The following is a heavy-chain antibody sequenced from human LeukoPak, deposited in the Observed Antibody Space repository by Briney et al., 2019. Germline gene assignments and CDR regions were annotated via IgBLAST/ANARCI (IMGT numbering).Heavy chain of an antibody. CDR1: GGTFSSYA. CDR2: IIPILSIA. Sequence: SVKVSCKASGGTFSSYAISWVRQAPGQGLEWMGRIIPILSIANYAQKFQGRVTITADKSTSTAYMELSSLRSEDTAVYYCARVPPGDYDSSGYLDYWGQGTLVTVSS. D-gene: IGHD3-22*01. V-gene: IGHV1-69*04. CDR3: ARVPPGDYDSSGYLDY. J-gene: IGHJ4*02.